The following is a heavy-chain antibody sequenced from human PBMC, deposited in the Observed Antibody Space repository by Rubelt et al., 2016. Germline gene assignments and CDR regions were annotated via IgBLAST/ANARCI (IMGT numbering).Heavy chain of an antibody. CDR3: ARGIAAAGRGTYYYYYMDV. Sequence: QVQLQQWGAGLLKPSETLSLTCAVYGGSFSGYYWSWIRQPPGKGLEWIGEINHSGSTNYNPSLKSRVTISVDTSKNQFSLKLSSVTAADTAVYYCARGIAAAGRGTYYYYYMDVWGKGTTVTVSS. CDR1: GGSFSGYY. J-gene: IGHJ6*03. V-gene: IGHV4-34*01. D-gene: IGHD6-13*01. CDR2: INHSGST.